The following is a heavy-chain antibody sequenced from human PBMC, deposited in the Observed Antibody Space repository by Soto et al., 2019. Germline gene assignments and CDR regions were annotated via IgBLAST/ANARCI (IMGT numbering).Heavy chain of an antibody. CDR2: ISWNSGSI. V-gene: IGHV3-9*01. CDR1: GFTFDDYA. Sequence: VQLVESGGGLVQPGRSLRLSCAASGFTFDDYAMHWVRQAPGKGLEWVSGISWNSGSIGYADSVKGRFTISRDNAKNSLYLQMNSLRAEDTALYYCAKDVTGSGPGGYWGQGTLVTVSS. J-gene: IGHJ4*02. D-gene: IGHD1-1*01. CDR3: AKDVTGSGPGGY.